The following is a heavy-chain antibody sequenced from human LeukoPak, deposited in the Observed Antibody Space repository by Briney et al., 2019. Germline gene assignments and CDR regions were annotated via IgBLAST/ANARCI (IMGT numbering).Heavy chain of an antibody. CDR3: ARDRRRELLHAFDI. CDR2: IDYSGST. J-gene: IGHJ3*02. Sequence: PSETLSLTCTVSGGTIGRYYWSWIRQPPGKGLEWIAYIDYSGSTNYNPSLKSRLTISVDASKNQFSLKLSSVTAADTAVYYCARDRRRELLHAFDIWGQGTMVTVSS. CDR1: GGTIGRYY. D-gene: IGHD1-26*01. V-gene: IGHV4-59*01.